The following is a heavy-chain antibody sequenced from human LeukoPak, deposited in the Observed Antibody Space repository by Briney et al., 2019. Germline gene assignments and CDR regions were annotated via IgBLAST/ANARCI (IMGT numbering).Heavy chain of an antibody. CDR2: ISPHKGNT. D-gene: IGHD1/OR15-1a*01. J-gene: IGHJ6*03. V-gene: IGHV1-18*01. Sequence: GASVKVSCKGSGYSFSNHGITWVRQAPGPGLEWIGWISPHKGNTNYQQRLQGRLIMTTDASTSTAYMELRDLRSDDTAIYYCARDQQQGDHYSFYYMDFWGEGTTVIVSS. CDR3: ARDQQQGDHYSFYYMDF. CDR1: GYSFSNHG.